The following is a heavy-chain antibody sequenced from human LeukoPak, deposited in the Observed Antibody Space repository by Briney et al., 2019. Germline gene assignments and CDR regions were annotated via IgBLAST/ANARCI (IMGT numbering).Heavy chain of an antibody. Sequence: SETLSLTCTVSGGSISGYYWSWIRQPAGKGLEWIGRIYSSGSTYYNPSLKSRVTISVDTSKNQFSLKLSSVTAADTAVYYCASPGREHDYWGQGTLVTVSS. J-gene: IGHJ4*02. CDR3: ASPGREHDY. V-gene: IGHV4-4*07. CDR1: GGSISGYY. D-gene: IGHD3-10*01. CDR2: IYSSGST.